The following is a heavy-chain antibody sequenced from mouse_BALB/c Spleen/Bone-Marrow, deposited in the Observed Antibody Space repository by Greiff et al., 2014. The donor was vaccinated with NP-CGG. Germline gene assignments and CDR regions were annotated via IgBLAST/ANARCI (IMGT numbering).Heavy chain of an antibody. Sequence: QVQLQQSGPGLVAPSQSLSITCTVSRFSLTSYDISWIRQPPGKGLEWLGVIWTGGGTNYNSAFMSRLSISKDNSKSQVFLKMNSLQTDDTAIYYCVRDRGGTRAVDYWGQGTSVTVSS. CDR1: RFSLTSYD. CDR3: VRDRGGTRAVDY. D-gene: IGHD3-3*01. CDR2: IWTGGGT. V-gene: IGHV2-9-2*01. J-gene: IGHJ4*01.